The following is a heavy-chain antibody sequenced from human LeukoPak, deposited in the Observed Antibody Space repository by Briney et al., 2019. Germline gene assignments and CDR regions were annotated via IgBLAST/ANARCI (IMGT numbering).Heavy chain of an antibody. CDR3: AKARGSGWHDPWYLDY. CDR2: IWFDGTNK. D-gene: IGHD6-19*01. J-gene: IGHJ4*02. V-gene: IGHV3-33*06. Sequence: GGSLRLSCAASGFTFSNYAMHWVRQAPGTGLELVAVIWFDGTNKYYGDSVRGRFTISRDNSKNRLYLQMNSLRAEDTAVYYCAKARGSGWHDPWYLDYWGQGTLVTVSS. CDR1: GFTFSNYA.